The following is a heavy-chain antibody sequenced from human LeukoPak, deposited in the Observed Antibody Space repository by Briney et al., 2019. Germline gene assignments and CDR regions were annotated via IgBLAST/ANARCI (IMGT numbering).Heavy chain of an antibody. CDR3: ARDFWGYADY. CDR1: EFTFSNYN. CDR2: IKQDGSVK. D-gene: IGHD3-16*01. Sequence: LSXAASEFTFSNYNMSWGRQAPGXXGEGGAKIKQDGSVKDYVDSVKGRFAISRDNAKNSLDLQMNSLRAEDTAVYYCARDFWGYADYWGQGTLVTVSS. V-gene: IGHV3-7*01. J-gene: IGHJ4*02.